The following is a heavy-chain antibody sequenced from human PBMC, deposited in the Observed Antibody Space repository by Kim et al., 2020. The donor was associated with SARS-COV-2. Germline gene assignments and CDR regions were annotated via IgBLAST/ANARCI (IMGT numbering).Heavy chain of an antibody. V-gene: IGHV3-23*01. CDR2: ISGSGGST. CDR1: GFTFSSYA. CDR3: AKSWFGEPDYYYYYGMDV. D-gene: IGHD3-10*01. J-gene: IGHJ6*02. Sequence: GWSLRLSCAASGFTFSSYAMSWVRQAPGKGLEWVSAISGSGGSTYYADSVKGRFTISRDNSKNTLYLQMNSLRAEDTAVYYCAKSWFGEPDYYYYYGMDVWGQGTTVTVSS.